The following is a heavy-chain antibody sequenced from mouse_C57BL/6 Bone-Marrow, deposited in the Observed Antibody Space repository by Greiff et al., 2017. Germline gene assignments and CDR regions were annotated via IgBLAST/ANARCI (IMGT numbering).Heavy chain of an antibody. V-gene: IGHV14-4*01. CDR1: GFNIKDDY. CDR2: IDPENGDT. J-gene: IGHJ2*01. Sequence: EVQLQQSGAELVRPGASVKLSCTASGFNIKDDYMHWVKQRPEQGLEWIGWIDPENGDTEYASKFQGKATITADTSSNTAYLQLSSLTSEDTAGYYCTFYPYLDYWGQGTTLTVSS. CDR3: TFYPYLDY. D-gene: IGHD2-3*01.